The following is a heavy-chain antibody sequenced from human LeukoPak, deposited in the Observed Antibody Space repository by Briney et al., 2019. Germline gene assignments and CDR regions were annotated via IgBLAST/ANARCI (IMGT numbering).Heavy chain of an antibody. D-gene: IGHD6-19*01. CDR3: AKGRQWLVLIDY. CDR2: ISGRGGST. Sequence: GGSLRLSCAASGFTFSSYAMSWVRQAPGKGLEWVSAISGRGGSTYYADSVKGRFTISRDNSKNTLYLQMNSLRAEDTAVYYCAKGRQWLVLIDYWGQGTLVTVSS. V-gene: IGHV3-23*01. J-gene: IGHJ4*02. CDR1: GFTFSSYA.